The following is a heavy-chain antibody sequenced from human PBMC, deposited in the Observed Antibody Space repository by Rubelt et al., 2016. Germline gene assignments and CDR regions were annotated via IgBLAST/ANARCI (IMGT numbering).Heavy chain of an antibody. J-gene: IGHJ5*02. D-gene: IGHD6-19*01. V-gene: IGHV1-3*01. Sequence: QVQLVQSGAEVKKPGASVKVSCKASGYTFTSYAMHWVRQAPGQRLEWMGWINAGNGNTKDSQKFQGGVSITRGTSASTADMVLSSLRSEGTAVYYCAGVIWGSGWSNNWFDPWGQGTLVTVSS. CDR1: GYTFTSYA. CDR2: INAGNGNT. CDR3: AGVIWGSGWSNNWFDP.